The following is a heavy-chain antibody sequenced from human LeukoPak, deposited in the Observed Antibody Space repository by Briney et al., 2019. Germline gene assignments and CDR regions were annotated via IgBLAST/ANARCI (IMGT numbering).Heavy chain of an antibody. V-gene: IGHV4-34*01. D-gene: IGHD2-2*01. CDR2: INHSGST. CDR1: GGSFSSYY. CDR3: ASRGYCSSTSCHQNDY. J-gene: IGHJ4*02. Sequence: SETLSLTCAVYGGSFSSYYWSWIRQPPGKGLEWIGEINHSGSTNYNPSLKSRVTISVDTSKNQFSLKLSSVTAADTAVYYCASRGYCSSTSCHQNDYWGQGTLVTVSS.